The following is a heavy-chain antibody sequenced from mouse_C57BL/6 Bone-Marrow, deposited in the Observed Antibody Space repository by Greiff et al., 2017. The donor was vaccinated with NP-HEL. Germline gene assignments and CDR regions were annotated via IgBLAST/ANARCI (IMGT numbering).Heavy chain of an antibody. V-gene: IGHV5-12*01. CDR2: ISNGGGST. CDR1: GFTFSDYY. J-gene: IGHJ4*01. CDR3: ARHGALYAMDY. Sequence: DVQLVESGGGLVQPGGSLKLSCAASGFTFSDYYMYWVRQTPEKRLEWVAYISNGGGSTYYPDTVKGRFTISRDNAKNTLYLQMSRLKSEDTAMYYCARHGALYAMDYWGQGTSVTVSS.